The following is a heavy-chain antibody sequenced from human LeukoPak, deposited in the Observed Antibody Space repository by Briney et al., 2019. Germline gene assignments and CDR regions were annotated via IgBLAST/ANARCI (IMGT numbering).Heavy chain of an antibody. Sequence: GESLKISCKGSGYSFTSYWIGWVRQMPGKGLEWMGIIYPGDSDTRYSPSFQSQVTISADKSISTAYLQWSSLKASDTAMYYCARHAPYGSRSSLYYYYYGMDVWGQGTTVTVSS. J-gene: IGHJ6*02. D-gene: IGHD3-10*01. V-gene: IGHV5-51*01. CDR3: ARHAPYGSRSSLYYYYYGMDV. CDR2: IYPGDSDT. CDR1: GYSFTSYW.